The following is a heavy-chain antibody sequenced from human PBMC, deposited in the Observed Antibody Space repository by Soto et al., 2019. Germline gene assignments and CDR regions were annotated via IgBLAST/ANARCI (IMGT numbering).Heavy chain of an antibody. Sequence: QVQLVQSGAEVKKPGSSVKVSCKASGGTFSSYAIDWVRQAPGQGLEWMGGIIPIFGTADYAQKFQDRVTITADESTSTAYMELSSPRSEDTAVYYCARGQTGGGWGYYFDYWGQGTLVTVSS. D-gene: IGHD3-16*01. J-gene: IGHJ4*02. CDR3: ARGQTGGGWGYYFDY. CDR2: IIPIFGTA. V-gene: IGHV1-69*12. CDR1: GGTFSSYA.